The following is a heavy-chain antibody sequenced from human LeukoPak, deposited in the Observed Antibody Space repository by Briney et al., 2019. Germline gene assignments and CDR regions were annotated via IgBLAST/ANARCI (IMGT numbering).Heavy chain of an antibody. CDR3: ASNLWFGELVSPFDY. V-gene: IGHV3-15*07. CDR1: GFTFSNVW. CDR2: IRSKTHGEAI. J-gene: IGHJ4*02. Sequence: GGSLRLSCAASGFTFSNVWMNWVRQAPGKGLEWVGRIRSKTHGEAIDYAAPVRGRFTISRDDSKNTLYLQMNSLRAEDTAVYYCASNLWFGELVSPFDYWGQGTLVTVSS. D-gene: IGHD3-10*01.